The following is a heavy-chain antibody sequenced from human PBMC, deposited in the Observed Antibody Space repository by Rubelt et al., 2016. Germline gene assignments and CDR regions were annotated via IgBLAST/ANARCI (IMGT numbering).Heavy chain of an antibody. CDR3: AKDRARIPPGDTDY. Sequence: GGGLVQPGGSLRLSCAASGFTFSNYPMHWVRQAPGKGPVWVSRINTDGSSTNYADSVKGRFTISRDNAKNTLYLQMNSLRAEDTAVYYCAKDRARIPPGDTDYWGQGTLVTVSS. J-gene: IGHJ4*02. D-gene: IGHD2-2*02. V-gene: IGHV3-74*01. CDR2: INTDGSST. CDR1: GFTFSNYP.